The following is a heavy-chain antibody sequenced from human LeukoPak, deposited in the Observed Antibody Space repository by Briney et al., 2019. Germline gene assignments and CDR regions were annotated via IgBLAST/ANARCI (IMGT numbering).Heavy chain of an antibody. Sequence: GGSLRLSCAASGFTFTTYWMGWVRQAPGKGLEWVANIKQDGSEQYYVDSVKGRFTISRDNAKNSLSLQMNSLRAEDTAVYYCARPLLYYYGSETYFWFDPWGQGTLVTVSS. J-gene: IGHJ5*02. CDR2: IKQDGSEQ. D-gene: IGHD3-10*01. V-gene: IGHV3-7*01. CDR3: ARPLLYYYGSETYFWFDP. CDR1: GFTFTTYW.